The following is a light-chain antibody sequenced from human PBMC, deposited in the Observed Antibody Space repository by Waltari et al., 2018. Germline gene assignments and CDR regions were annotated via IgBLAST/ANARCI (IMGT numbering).Light chain of an antibody. CDR1: QSVSRS. V-gene: IGKV3-20*01. Sequence: IVFTQSPGPLSLSPGDRATLSCRASQSVSRSLAWYQQKPGQAPKLLIYGASTRATGIPDRFTGSGSGTDFSLTISSLEPEDFAIYFCQHYVRLPATFGQGTKVEIK. CDR2: GAS. J-gene: IGKJ1*01. CDR3: QHYVRLPAT.